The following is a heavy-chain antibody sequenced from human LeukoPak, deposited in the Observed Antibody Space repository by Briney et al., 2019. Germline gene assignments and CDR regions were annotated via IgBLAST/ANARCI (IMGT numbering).Heavy chain of an antibody. J-gene: IGHJ5*02. D-gene: IGHD3-10*01. Sequence: SETLSLTCTVSGYSIRSGYYWGWIRQPPGKGLEWIGSIYHSGSTYYNPSLKSRVTTSEDTSKNQFSLKLNSVTAADTAVYYCARGGGSGYSPFDPWGQGTLVTVSS. CDR1: GYSIRSGYY. CDR2: IYHSGST. V-gene: IGHV4-38-2*02. CDR3: ARGGGSGYSPFDP.